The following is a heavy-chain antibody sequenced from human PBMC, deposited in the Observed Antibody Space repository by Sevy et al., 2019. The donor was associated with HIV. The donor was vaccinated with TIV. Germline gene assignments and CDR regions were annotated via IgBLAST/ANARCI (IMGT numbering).Heavy chain of an antibody. J-gene: IGHJ4*02. CDR3: AKDLAGPGRRYFDY. CDR2: IRYDGSDK. CDR1: GFTFSNFG. D-gene: IGHD6-13*01. Sequence: GGSLRLSCTASGFTFSNFGMHWVRQVPGKGLEWVTFIRYDGSDKYYAASVKGRFTISRGDSKNTLYLQMDSLRAEDTAMYYCAKDLAGPGRRYFDYWGQGTLVTVSS. V-gene: IGHV3-30*02.